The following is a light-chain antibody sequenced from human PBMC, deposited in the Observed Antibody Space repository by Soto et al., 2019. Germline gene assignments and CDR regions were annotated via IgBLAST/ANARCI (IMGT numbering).Light chain of an antibody. V-gene: IGKV3-11*01. CDR3: QQRSNWPPLN. CDR1: QSVNSY. Sequence: EIVLTQSPATLSLSPGERATLSCRASQSVNSYLAWYQHKPGQAPRLLIYGASNRATGIPARFSGSGSGTDFTLTSSSLEPEDFAVYYCQQRSNWPPLNFGQGTRLEIK. J-gene: IGKJ5*01. CDR2: GAS.